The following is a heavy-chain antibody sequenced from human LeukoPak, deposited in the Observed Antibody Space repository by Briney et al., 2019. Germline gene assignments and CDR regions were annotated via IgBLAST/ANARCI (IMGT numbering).Heavy chain of an antibody. CDR1: GGSISSSNW. CDR3: GRLVTYSTSDDF. CDR2: VYHTGIT. Sequence: SETLSLTCAVSGGSISSSNWWSWVRQTPGRGLEWIGEVYHTGITNYNPSLKSRVAVSADKSKNQLSLNLSSVTAADTAVYHCGRLVTYSTSDDFWGQGTLVTVSS. J-gene: IGHJ4*02. D-gene: IGHD6-6*01. V-gene: IGHV4-4*02.